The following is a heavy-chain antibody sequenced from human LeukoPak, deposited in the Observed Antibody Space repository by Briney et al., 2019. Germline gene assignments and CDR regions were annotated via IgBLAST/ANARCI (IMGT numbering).Heavy chain of an antibody. CDR2: ISYDGSNK. Sequence: GSLRLSCAASGFTFSSYWMSWVRQAPGKGLEWVAVISYDGSNKYYADSVKGRFTISRDNSKNTLYLQMNSLRAEDTAVYYCARKYCSGGSCYLDYWGQGTLVTVSS. CDR3: ARKYCSGGSCYLDY. V-gene: IGHV3-30-3*01. D-gene: IGHD2-15*01. CDR1: GFTFSSYW. J-gene: IGHJ4*02.